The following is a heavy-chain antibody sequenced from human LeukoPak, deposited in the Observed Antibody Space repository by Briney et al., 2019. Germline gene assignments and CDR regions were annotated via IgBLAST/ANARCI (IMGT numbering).Heavy chain of an antibody. V-gene: IGHV4-38-2*02. CDR1: GYSISSGHY. D-gene: IGHD4-11*01. CDR3: AGGYDNDYSSPFDY. CDR2: IYHSGST. Sequence: PSETLSLTCTVSGYSISSGHYWGWIRQPPGKGLEWIGSIYHSGSTYYNPSLKSRVTISVDTSKNQFSLKLSSVTAADTAVYYCAGGYDNDYSSPFDYWGQGTLVTVSS. J-gene: IGHJ4*02.